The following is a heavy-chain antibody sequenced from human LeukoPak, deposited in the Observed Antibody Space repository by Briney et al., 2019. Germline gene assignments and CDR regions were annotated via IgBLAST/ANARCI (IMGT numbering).Heavy chain of an antibody. CDR3: AKDPGYSYGYNYFDY. J-gene: IGHJ4*02. CDR1: GFTFDDYA. D-gene: IGHD5-18*01. CDR2: ISGDGGST. Sequence: GGSLRLSCAASGFTFDDYAMHCVRQAPGKGLEWVSLISGDGGSTYYADSVKGRFTISRDNSKNSLYLQMNSLRTEDTALYYCAKDPGYSYGYNYFDYWGQGTLVTVSS. V-gene: IGHV3-43*02.